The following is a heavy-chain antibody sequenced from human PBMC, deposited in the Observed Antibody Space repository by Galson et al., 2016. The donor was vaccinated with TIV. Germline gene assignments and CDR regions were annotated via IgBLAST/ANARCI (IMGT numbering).Heavy chain of an antibody. CDR3: AHSIAARPIFQD. V-gene: IGHV2-5*02. J-gene: IGHJ1*01. CDR1: GFSLSTAAVG. CDR2: IYWDDEK. D-gene: IGHD6-6*01. Sequence: PALVKPTQTLTLTCTFSGFSLSTAAVGVGWIRQPPGKALEWLALIYWDDEKHYSPSLRNRLTITKDTFRNKVALKVTDLDPVDTATYYCAHSIAARPIFQDWGQGLLVTVSS.